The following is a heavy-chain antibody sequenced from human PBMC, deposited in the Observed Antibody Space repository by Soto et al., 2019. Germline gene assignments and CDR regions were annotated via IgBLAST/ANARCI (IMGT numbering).Heavy chain of an antibody. CDR3: ARDGTLYDSSAYYYLY. J-gene: IGHJ4*02. Sequence: ASVKVSCKASGGTFSRYTITWVRQAPGQGLEWMGGITPMFGTPNYAQKFQGRVTITADESTSTAYMELSSLRSEDTAMYYCARDGTLYDSSAYYYLYWGQGTLVTVSS. CDR2: ITPMFGTP. CDR1: GGTFSRYT. D-gene: IGHD3-22*01. V-gene: IGHV1-69*13.